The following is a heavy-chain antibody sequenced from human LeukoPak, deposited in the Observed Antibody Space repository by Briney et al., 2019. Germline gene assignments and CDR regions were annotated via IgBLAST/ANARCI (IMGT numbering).Heavy chain of an antibody. CDR1: SGSISSSSYY. Sequence: PSETLSLTCTVSSGSISSSSYYWGWIRQPPGKGLEWIGSIYYSGSSHYNPSLKGRVTISVDTSKNQFSLKLSSVTAADTAVYYCARDAYSSSGNDAFDIWGQGTMVTVSS. CDR2: IYYSGSS. J-gene: IGHJ3*02. CDR3: ARDAYSSSGNDAFDI. D-gene: IGHD6-6*01. V-gene: IGHV4-39*07.